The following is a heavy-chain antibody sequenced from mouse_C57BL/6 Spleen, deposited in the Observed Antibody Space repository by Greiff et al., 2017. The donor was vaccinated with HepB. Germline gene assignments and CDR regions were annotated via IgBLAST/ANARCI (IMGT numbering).Heavy chain of an antibody. Sequence: VQLQQSGPELVKPGASVKMSCKASGYTFTDDNMHWVKQSHGKSLEWIGYINPNNGGTSYNQKFKVKTTLPVNKSASTAYMEIRSLTSEDPAVYYGAREGGYYEDFDYWGQGTTLTVSS. CDR1: GYTFTDDN. CDR3: AREGGYYEDFDY. J-gene: IGHJ2*01. D-gene: IGHD2-3*01. V-gene: IGHV1-22*01. CDR2: INPNNGGT.